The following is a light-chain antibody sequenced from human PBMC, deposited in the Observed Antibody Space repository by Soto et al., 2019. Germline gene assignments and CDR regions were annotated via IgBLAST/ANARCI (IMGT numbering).Light chain of an antibody. CDR2: GAS. J-gene: IGKJ4*01. CDR3: QQYGRSPLT. V-gene: IGKV3-20*01. Sequence: EIVMTQSPSNVCVSPGEWATLSCRASQSVSSNLAWYQQKPGQAPRLLIYGASTRATGIPDRFGGSGSGTVFTLTISRLEPEDFAVYYCQQYGRSPLTFGGGTKVDIK. CDR1: QSVSSN.